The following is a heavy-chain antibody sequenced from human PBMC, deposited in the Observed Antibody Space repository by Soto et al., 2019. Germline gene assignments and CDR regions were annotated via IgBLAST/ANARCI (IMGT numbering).Heavy chain of an antibody. D-gene: IGHD2-8*01. CDR1: GFSFSSYA. CDR2: ISGSFGGT. J-gene: IGHJ4*02. Sequence: VQLLESGGGLVQPGGSLRLSCVASGFSFSSYAMNWVRQAPGKGLEWVSTISGSFGGTYYADSVQGRFTVSRDNSKNTLYLQMNSLRAEDTAVYYCASRSATVLSLTYWGPGTQVTVSS. V-gene: IGHV3-23*01. CDR3: ASRSATVLSLTY.